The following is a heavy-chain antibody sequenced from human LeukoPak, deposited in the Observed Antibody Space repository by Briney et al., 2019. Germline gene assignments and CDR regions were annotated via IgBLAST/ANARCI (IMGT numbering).Heavy chain of an antibody. J-gene: IGHJ4*02. Sequence: ASVKVSCKATGYTFTSYDINWVRQATGQGLEWLGWMNPNSGNTGYAQKFQGRVTMTRDTSLRTAYMELSSLGSEDTAVYYCARGSYYYDSSGYQVDYWGQGTPVTVSS. CDR3: ARGSYYYDSSGYQVDY. CDR1: GYTFTSYD. D-gene: IGHD3-22*01. V-gene: IGHV1-8*01. CDR2: MNPNSGNT.